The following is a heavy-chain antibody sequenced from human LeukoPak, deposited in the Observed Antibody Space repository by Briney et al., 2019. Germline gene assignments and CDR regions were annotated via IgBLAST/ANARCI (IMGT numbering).Heavy chain of an antibody. CDR3: ARVLSGKDY. V-gene: IGHV4-39*01. D-gene: IGHD3-10*01. Sequence: SETLSLTCTVSGGSISSSNYHWGWIRQPPGKGLEWIGSIFYGGNTYYNPSLKSPVSISVDASKNQFSLKVYSVTAADTAVYYCARVLSGKDYWGQGTLVTVSS. J-gene: IGHJ4*02. CDR1: GGSISSSNYH. CDR2: IFYGGNT.